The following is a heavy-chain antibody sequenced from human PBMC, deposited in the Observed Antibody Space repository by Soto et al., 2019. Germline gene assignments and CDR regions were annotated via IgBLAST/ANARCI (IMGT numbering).Heavy chain of an antibody. D-gene: IGHD2-2*01. CDR1: GGSISSSSYY. J-gene: IGHJ5*02. V-gene: IGHV4-39*01. CDR2: IYYSGST. Sequence: QLQLQESGPGLVKPSETLSLTCTVSGGSISSSSYYWGWIRQPPGKGLEWIGSIYYSGSTYYNPSLKSRVTISVDTSKNQFSLKLSSVTAADTAVYYCARQPVVPTDYNWFDPWGQGTLVTVSS. CDR3: ARQPVVPTDYNWFDP.